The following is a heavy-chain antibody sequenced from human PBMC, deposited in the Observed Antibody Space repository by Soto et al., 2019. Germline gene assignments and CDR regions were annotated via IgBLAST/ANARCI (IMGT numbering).Heavy chain of an antibody. D-gene: IGHD1-7*01. J-gene: IGHJ5*02. V-gene: IGHV1-69*12. CDR2: IIPIFGTA. CDR1: GGTFSSYA. CDR3: ARESCPEYKWTYVGGCWFDP. Sequence: QVQLVQSGAEVKKPGSSVKVSCKASGGTFSSYAISWVRQAPGQGLEWMGGIIPIFGTANYAQKFQGRVTITADESTSTAYMELSSLRSEDTAVYYCARESCPEYKWTYVGGCWFDPWGQGTLVTVSS.